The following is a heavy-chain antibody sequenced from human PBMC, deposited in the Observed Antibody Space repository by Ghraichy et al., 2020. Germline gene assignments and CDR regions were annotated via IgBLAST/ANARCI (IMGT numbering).Heavy chain of an antibody. CDR3: ASVRPVVFYMDI. CDR1: GDTFSRHV. CDR2: IIPMAGIA. J-gene: IGHJ6*03. Sequence: SVKVSCKASGDTFSRHVISWVRQAPGQGLEWMGRIIPMAGIANYAQRFQGRVTITADKSTSTVYMELSSLRFEDTAVYYCASVRPVVFYMDIWGQGTTVTVS. V-gene: IGHV1-69*04. D-gene: IGHD5/OR15-5a*01.